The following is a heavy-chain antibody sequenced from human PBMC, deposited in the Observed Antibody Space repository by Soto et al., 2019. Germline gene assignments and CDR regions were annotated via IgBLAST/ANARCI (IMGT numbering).Heavy chain of an antibody. CDR3: ARDGKDTVHPAMDV. D-gene: IGHD5-18*01. CDR1: GFTFSSYE. V-gene: IGHV3-48*03. J-gene: IGHJ6*02. Sequence: PGGSLRLSCAASGFTFSSYEMNWVRQAPGKGLEWVSYISSSGSTIYYADSVKGRFTISRDNAKNSLYLQMNSLRAEDTAVYYCARDGKDTVHPAMDVWGQGTTVTVSS. CDR2: ISSSGSTI.